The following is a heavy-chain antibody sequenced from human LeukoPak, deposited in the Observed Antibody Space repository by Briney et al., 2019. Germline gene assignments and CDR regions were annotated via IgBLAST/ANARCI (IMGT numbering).Heavy chain of an antibody. V-gene: IGHV4-4*07. D-gene: IGHD3-3*01. CDR1: GGSISSYY. J-gene: IGHJ6*03. CDR3: ARELDSRFLEWLYQDYYYYYMDV. CDR2: IYTSGST. Sequence: SETLSLTCTVSGGSISSYYWSWMRQPAGKGLEWIGRIYTSGSTNYNPSLKSRVTMSVDTSKNQFSLKLSSVTAADTAVYYCARELDSRFLEWLYQDYYYYYMDVWGKGTTVTVSS.